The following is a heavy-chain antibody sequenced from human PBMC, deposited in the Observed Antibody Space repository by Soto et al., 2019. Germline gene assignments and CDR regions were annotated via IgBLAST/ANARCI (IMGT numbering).Heavy chain of an antibody. CDR2: IDYRGST. CDR3: ARYDYDNNIYAIDN. D-gene: IGHD3-22*01. Sequence: PSETLSLTCTVSGGFISSGGYYWSWIRQHPGKGLEWIGYIDYRGSTDYSPSLKSRVTISLDTSKNQFSLKLSSVTAADTAVYYCARYDYDNNIYAIDNWGQGALVTVSS. V-gene: IGHV4-31*03. J-gene: IGHJ4*02. CDR1: GGFISSGGYY.